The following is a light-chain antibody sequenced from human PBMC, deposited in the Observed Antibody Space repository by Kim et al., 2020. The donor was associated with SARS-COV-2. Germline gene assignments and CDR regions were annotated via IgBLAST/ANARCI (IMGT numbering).Light chain of an antibody. CDR3: QAWASSTHNYV. CDR1: ELGGEY. Sequence: SPAKTAGLPCSGYELGGEYVPWYQQTPGQSPVVVIYQDHQRPSGIRERFSGSKSGDTATLPISGTQAMDEADYCCQAWASSTHNYVFGAGTKVTVL. J-gene: IGLJ1*01. CDR2: QDH. V-gene: IGLV3-1*01.